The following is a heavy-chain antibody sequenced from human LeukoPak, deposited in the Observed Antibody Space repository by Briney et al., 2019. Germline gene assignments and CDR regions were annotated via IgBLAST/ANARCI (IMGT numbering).Heavy chain of an antibody. Sequence: SQTLSLTCAISGDSVSSNSAAWNWIRQSPSRGLEWLGRTYYRSKWYNDYAVSVKSRITINPDTSKNQFSLKLSSVTAADTAVYYCARQYCSGGSCYSDFDYWGQGTLVTVSS. CDR1: GDSVSSNSAA. D-gene: IGHD2-15*01. J-gene: IGHJ4*02. CDR3: ARQYCSGGSCYSDFDY. V-gene: IGHV6-1*01. CDR2: TYYRSKWYN.